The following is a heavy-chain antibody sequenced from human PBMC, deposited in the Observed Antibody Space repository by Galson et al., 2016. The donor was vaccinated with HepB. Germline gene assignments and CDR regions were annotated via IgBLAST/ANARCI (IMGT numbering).Heavy chain of an antibody. V-gene: IGHV3-33*01. CDR1: GFTFSDFG. CDR2: IYYDESKT. Sequence: SLRLSCAASGFTFSDFGFHWVRQAPGKGLEWVAVIYYDESKTYYADSVKGRFTISRDNTKNTLYLQMNRLRADDTAVYYCARVDAWADDDVGDCFHLWGQGTLVSASS. J-gene: IGHJ4*02. CDR3: ARVDAWADDDVGDCFHL. D-gene: IGHD1-26*01.